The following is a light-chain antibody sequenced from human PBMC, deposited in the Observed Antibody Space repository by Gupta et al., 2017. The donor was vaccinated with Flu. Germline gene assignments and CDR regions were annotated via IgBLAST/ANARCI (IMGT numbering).Light chain of an antibody. V-gene: IGLV1-40*01. Sequence: QSVLTPPPSFSGAPGQRVTISCTGNKSNIGAGYAVHWYQQLPRTAPKLLIFGTDNRPSGVPDRFSGSKCGTAASLASTGLQAEDAADYYCQSKEISLSGWVFGGGTKLTVL. CDR3: QSKEISLSGWV. CDR2: GTD. J-gene: IGLJ3*02. CDR1: KSNIGAGYA.